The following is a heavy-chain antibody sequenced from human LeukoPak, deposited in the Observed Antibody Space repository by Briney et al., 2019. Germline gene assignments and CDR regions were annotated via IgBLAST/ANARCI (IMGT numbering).Heavy chain of an antibody. CDR1: GYTFTSYG. Sequence: GASVKVSCTASGYTFTSYGISWVRQAPGQGLEWMGWISAYNGNTNYAQKLQGRVTMTTDTSTSTAYMELRSLRSDDTAVYYCARDGYYYGSGSYYRGFDYWGQGTLVTVSS. V-gene: IGHV1-18*01. CDR3: ARDGYYYGSGSYYRGFDY. CDR2: ISAYNGNT. J-gene: IGHJ4*02. D-gene: IGHD3-10*01.